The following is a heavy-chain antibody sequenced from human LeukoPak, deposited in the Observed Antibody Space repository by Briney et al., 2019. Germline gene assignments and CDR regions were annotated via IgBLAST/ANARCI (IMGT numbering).Heavy chain of an antibody. CDR3: AKSGVVRYYYYYYMDV. J-gene: IGHJ6*03. D-gene: IGHD3-22*01. CDR2: ISGSGGST. CDR1: GFTFSSYA. Sequence: GGSLRLSCAASGFTFSSYALSWVRQAPGKGLEWVSAISGSGGSTYYADSVKGRFTISRDNSKNTLYLQMNSLRAEDTAVYYCAKSGVVRYYYYYYMDVWGKGTTVTVSS. V-gene: IGHV3-23*01.